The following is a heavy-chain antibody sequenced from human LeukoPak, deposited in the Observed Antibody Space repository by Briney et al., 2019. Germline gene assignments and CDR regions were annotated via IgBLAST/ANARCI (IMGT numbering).Heavy chain of an antibody. CDR2: IYYSGST. J-gene: IGHJ4*02. D-gene: IGHD4-17*01. CDR3: ASPDYDKGRDAGAFDI. V-gene: IGHV4-30-4*01. CDR1: GGSISSGDYY. Sequence: SQTLSLTCTVSGGSISSGDYYWSWIRQPPGKGLEWIGYIYYSGSTYYNPSLKSRVTISVDTSKNQFSLKLSSVTAADTAVYYCASPDYDKGRDAGAFDIRGQGTLVTVSS.